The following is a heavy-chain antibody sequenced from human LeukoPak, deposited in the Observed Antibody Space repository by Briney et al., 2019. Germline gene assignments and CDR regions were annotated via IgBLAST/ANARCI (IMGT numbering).Heavy chain of an antibody. CDR3: AREERIRYYYGSGSQTIDY. CDR1: GFTFSTYS. Sequence: GGSLRLSCAVSGFTFSTYSMNWVRQAPGKGLEWVSSISSSGSYIYYADSVKGRFTISRDNAKKSLYLQMNSLRGEDTAVYYCAREERIRYYYGSGSQTIDYWGQGILVTVSS. D-gene: IGHD3-10*01. V-gene: IGHV3-21*01. CDR2: ISSSGSYI. J-gene: IGHJ4*02.